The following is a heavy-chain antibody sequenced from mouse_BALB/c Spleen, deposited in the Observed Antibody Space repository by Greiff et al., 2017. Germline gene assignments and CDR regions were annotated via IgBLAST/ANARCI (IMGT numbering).Heavy chain of an antibody. CDR3: ARNGRDGNLYYFDY. V-gene: IGHV2-2*02. CDR1: GFSLTSYG. CDR2: IWSGGST. J-gene: IGHJ2*01. Sequence: VKLMESGPGLVQPSQSLSITCTVSGFSLTSYGVHWVRQSPGKGLEWLGVIWSGGSTDYNAAFISRLSISKDNSKSQVFFKMNSLQANDTAIYYCARNGRDGNLYYFDYWGQGTTLTVSS. D-gene: IGHD2-1*01.